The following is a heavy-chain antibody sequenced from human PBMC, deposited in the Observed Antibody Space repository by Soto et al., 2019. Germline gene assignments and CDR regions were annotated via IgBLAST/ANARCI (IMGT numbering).Heavy chain of an antibody. CDR3: ARVVGHDYTDY. J-gene: IGHJ4*02. CDR2: IYQSGST. CDR1: GYSISSGYY. Sequence: PSETLSLTCAVSGYSISSGYYWGWIRQPPGKGLEWIGSIYQSGSTYYNPSLKSRVTISVDTSKNQFSLKLSSVTAADTAVYYCARVVGHDYTDYWGQGTLVTVSS. V-gene: IGHV4-38-2*01. D-gene: IGHD4-4*01.